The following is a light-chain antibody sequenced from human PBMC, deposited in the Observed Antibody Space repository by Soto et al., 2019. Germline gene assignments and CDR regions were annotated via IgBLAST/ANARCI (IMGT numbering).Light chain of an antibody. V-gene: IGKV3-20*01. CDR3: QQNDDSPGT. CDR2: GAS. J-gene: IGKJ1*01. CDR1: QSISSSY. Sequence: IVLTQSPGTLSLSPGERATLSCRASQSISSSYLAWYQQKPGQAPRLLIYGASNRATAIPDRFSGSGSGTDVTLTISRLEPEDFAVYYCQQNDDSPGTFGQGPKVEIK.